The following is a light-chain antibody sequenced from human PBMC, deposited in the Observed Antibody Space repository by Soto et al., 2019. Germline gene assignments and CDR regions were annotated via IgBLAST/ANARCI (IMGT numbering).Light chain of an antibody. CDR2: DAN. CDR1: SSNIGTHY. J-gene: IGLJ1*01. V-gene: IGLV1-51*01. CDR3: AAWDASLTAGV. Sequence: QSVLTQPPSVSAAPGQKVTISCSGSSSNIGTHYVSWYQHLPGTAPKLLVDDANKRPSGIPDRFSGSKSGTSATLGITGLQAGDEADYYCAAWDASLTAGVFGTGTKLTVL.